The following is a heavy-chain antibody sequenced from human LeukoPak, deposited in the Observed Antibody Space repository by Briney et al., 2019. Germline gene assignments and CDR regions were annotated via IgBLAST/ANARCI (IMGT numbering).Heavy chain of an antibody. Sequence: ASVKVSCKASGYTFTSYGISWVRQAPGQGLEWMGWISAYNGNTNYTQKLQGRVTMTTDTSTSTDYMELRSLRSDDTAVYYCARVKDLGLTMVRGVIPDWFDPWGQGTLVTVSS. CDR1: GYTFTSYG. V-gene: IGHV1-18*01. CDR2: ISAYNGNT. CDR3: ARVKDLGLTMVRGVIPDWFDP. D-gene: IGHD3-10*01. J-gene: IGHJ5*02.